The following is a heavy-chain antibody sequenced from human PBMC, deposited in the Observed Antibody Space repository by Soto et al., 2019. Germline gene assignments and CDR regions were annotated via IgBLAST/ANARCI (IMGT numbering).Heavy chain of an antibody. CDR1: GFTFSSYG. Sequence: QTGGSLRLSCAASGFTFSSYGMHWVRQAPGKGLEWVAVISYDGSNKYYADSVKGRFTISRDNSKNTLYLQMNSLRAEDTAVYYRAKEYQVGYYDFWSGYYTHYGMDVWGQGTTVTVSS. D-gene: IGHD3-3*01. V-gene: IGHV3-30*18. CDR2: ISYDGSNK. J-gene: IGHJ6*02. CDR3: AKEYQVGYYDFWSGYYTHYGMDV.